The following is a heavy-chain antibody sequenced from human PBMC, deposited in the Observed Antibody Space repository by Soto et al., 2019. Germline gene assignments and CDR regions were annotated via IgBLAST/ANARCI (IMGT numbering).Heavy chain of an antibody. J-gene: IGHJ4*02. CDR2: ITSSNTYI. V-gene: IGHV3-21*06. D-gene: IGHD2-15*01. CDR3: VRDLLEGYGHARQPDY. CDR1: GFTFRAYS. Sequence: GGSLRLSCVASGFTFRAYSMSWVRQAPGQGLEWVASITSSNTYIYYTRSVEGRFTISRDDAKNSLHLQMNTLRAEDTAVYYCVRDLLEGYGHARQPDYWGQGTLVTVSS.